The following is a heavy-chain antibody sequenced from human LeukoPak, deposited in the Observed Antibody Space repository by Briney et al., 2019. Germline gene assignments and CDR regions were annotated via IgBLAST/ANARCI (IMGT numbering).Heavy chain of an antibody. V-gene: IGHV3-66*01. D-gene: IGHD4-23*01. J-gene: IGHJ4*02. CDR3: VRGYSGGNSLDY. CDR2: MYSGGST. Sequence: GGSLRLSCAASGFTVSSKYMGRVRQAPGKGLEWVSVMYSGGSTYYADSVKGRFTISRDTSKNTLYLQMNSLRVEDTAVYYCVRGYSGGNSLDYWGQGTLVTVSS. CDR1: GFTVSSKY.